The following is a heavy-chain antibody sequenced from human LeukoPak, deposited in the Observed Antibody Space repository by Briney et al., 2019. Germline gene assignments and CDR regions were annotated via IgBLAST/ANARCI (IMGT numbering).Heavy chain of an antibody. D-gene: IGHD3-10*01. V-gene: IGHV4-59*01. J-gene: IGHJ4*02. CDR2: IYYGGST. CDR3: ARDLGGVDY. CDR1: GGSISSYY. Sequence: KPSETLSLTCTVSGGSISSYYWSWIRQPPGKGLEWIGYIYYGGSTNYNPSLKSRVTISVDTSKNQFSLKLSSVTAADTAVYYCARDLGGVDYWGQGTLVTVSS.